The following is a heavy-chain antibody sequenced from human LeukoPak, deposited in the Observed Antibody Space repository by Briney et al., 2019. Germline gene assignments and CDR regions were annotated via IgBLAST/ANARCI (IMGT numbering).Heavy chain of an antibody. V-gene: IGHV3-23*01. CDR1: GFTFSSYA. CDR2: ISGSGGST. J-gene: IGHJ4*02. CDR3: AKDLGSILGGYFDY. Sequence: GGALRLSCAASGFTFSSYAMSWVRQAPGKGLEWVSAISGSGGSTYYADSVKGRFTISRDNSKNTLYLQMNSLRAEDTAVYYCAKDLGSILGGYFDYWGQGTLVTVSS. D-gene: IGHD5-24*01.